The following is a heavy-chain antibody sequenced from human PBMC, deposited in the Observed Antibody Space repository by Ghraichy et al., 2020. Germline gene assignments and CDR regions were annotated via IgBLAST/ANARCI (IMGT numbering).Heavy chain of an antibody. CDR2: IYYSGST. CDR1: GGSISSGGYY. CDR3: ARASDTAGILTGYEFDY. J-gene: IGHJ4*02. D-gene: IGHD3-9*01. Sequence: SETLSLTCTVSGGSISSGGYYWSWIRQHPGKGLEWIGYIYYSGSTYYNPSLKSRVTISVDTSKNQFSLKLSSVTAADTAVYYCARASDTAGILTGYEFDYWGQGTLVTVSS. V-gene: IGHV4-31*03.